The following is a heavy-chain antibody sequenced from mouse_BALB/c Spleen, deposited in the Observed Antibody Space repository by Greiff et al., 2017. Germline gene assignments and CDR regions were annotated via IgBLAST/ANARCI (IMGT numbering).Heavy chain of an antibody. CDR1: GYTFTDYV. J-gene: IGHJ1*01. V-gene: IGHV1-77*01. CDR2: IYPGSGST. D-gene: IGHD1-1*01. Sequence: VKLQESGPELVKPGASVKMSCKASGYTFTDYVISWVKQRTGQGLEWIGEIYPGSGSTYYNEKFKGKATLTADKSSNTAYMQLSSLTSEDSAVYFCAKGDLLLRYWYFDVWGAGTTVTVSS. CDR3: AKGDLLLRYWYFDV.